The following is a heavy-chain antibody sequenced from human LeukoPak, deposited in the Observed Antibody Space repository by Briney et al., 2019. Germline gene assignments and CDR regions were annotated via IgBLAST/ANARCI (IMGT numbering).Heavy chain of an antibody. CDR1: GGSISNTNW. CDR3: SRENGAFSPFGY. CDR2: ITLTGLT. D-gene: IGHD2-8*01. J-gene: IGHJ4*02. V-gene: IGHV4-4*02. Sequence: AETLSLTCGVSGGSISNTNWWSWLRQPAGQGLEWIGEITLTGLTHYNPSLESRVTVSLDKSKNQLSLNLTSVTAADTAVYYCSRENGAFSPFGYWGQETPATVLS.